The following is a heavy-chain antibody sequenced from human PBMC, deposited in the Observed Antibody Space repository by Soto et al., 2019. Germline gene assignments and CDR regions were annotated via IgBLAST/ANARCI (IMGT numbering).Heavy chain of an antibody. V-gene: IGHV3-11*06. CDR3: VKSGDNYNLLDY. CDR2: SSNSGSFT. CDR1: GFTFSDYY. Sequence: GGSLRLSCAASGFTFSDYYMSWIRQAPGRGLEWIGYSSNSGSFTRYADSVKGRFSISRDNAKSSLYLQISSLRGDDTATYYCVKSGDNYNLLDYWGQGTPVTVSS. D-gene: IGHD1-1*01. J-gene: IGHJ4*02.